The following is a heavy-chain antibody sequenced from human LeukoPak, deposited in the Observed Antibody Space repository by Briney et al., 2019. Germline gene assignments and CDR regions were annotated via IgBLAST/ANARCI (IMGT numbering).Heavy chain of an antibody. CDR3: ASNLGYCSGGSCYPGY. D-gene: IGHD2-15*01. J-gene: IGHJ4*02. CDR2: IIPILGIA. CDR1: GGTFSSYA. V-gene: IGHV1-69*04. Sequence: SVKVSCKASGGTFSSYAISWVRQAPGQGLEWMGRIIPILGIANYAQKFQGRVTITADKSTSTAYMELSSLRSEDTAVYYCASNLGYCSGGSCYPGYWGQGTLVTVSS.